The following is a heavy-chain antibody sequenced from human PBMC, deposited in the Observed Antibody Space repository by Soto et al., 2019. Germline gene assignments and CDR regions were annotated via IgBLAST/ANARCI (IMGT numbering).Heavy chain of an antibody. CDR1: GYTSTSYY. J-gene: IGHJ6*02. CDR2: INPSGGST. CDR3: ERDGYYYILDGYYSYDYYGMDV. Sequence: ASAQVSSCAAGYTSTSYYMHCLRQAPRQGRQWMGIINPSGGSTSYAQKFQSRVTMTRDTSTSTVYMKLSRLCFEHTAVYYCERDGYYYILDGYYSYDYYGMDVWGQGTTVTVSS. D-gene: IGHD3-9*01. V-gene: IGHV1-46*01.